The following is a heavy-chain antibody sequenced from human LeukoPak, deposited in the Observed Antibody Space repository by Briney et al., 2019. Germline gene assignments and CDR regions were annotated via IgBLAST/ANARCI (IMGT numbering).Heavy chain of an antibody. CDR3: ASGSWFGEYPFDY. V-gene: IGHV4-61*02. J-gene: IGHJ4*02. CDR1: GGSISSGSYY. D-gene: IGHD3-10*01. CDR2: IYTSGST. Sequence: PSQTLSLTCTVSGGSISSGSYYWSWIRQPAGKGLEWIGRIYTSGSTNYNPSLKSRVTISVDTSKNHFSLKLSSVTAADTAVYYCASGSWFGEYPFDYWGQGTLVTVSS.